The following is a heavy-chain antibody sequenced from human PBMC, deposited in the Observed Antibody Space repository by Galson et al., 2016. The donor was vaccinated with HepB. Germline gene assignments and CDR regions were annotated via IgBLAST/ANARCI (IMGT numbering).Heavy chain of an antibody. D-gene: IGHD3-3*01. CDR2: IYHGGIT. J-gene: IGHJ6*02. V-gene: IGHV4-31*02. CDR3: ERDKISLFGGVGFYSYGTDV. Sequence: LRLSCAASGLTFSSYGMHWVRQHPGQGLEWIGSIYHGGITNYSPSLKRRVTMSIDTSSNRFPLKLMSVTAADTAGYSCERDKISLFGGVGFYSYGTDVWGQGTTVIVSS. CDR1: GLTFSSYG.